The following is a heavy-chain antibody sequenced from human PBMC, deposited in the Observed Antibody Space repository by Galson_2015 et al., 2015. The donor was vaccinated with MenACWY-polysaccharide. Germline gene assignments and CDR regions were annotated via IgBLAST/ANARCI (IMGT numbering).Heavy chain of an antibody. CDR3: ARHGRSGYFYDWFDP. Sequence: SSSGYYWGWIRQPPGRGLEWIGSIYDRGSTYYNSSLKSRVTISVDTSKNQFSLKLSSVTAADTAVYSCARHGRSGYFYDWFDPWGQGTLVTVSS. D-gene: IGHD3-22*01. CDR1: SSSGYY. J-gene: IGHJ5*02. CDR2: IYDRGST. V-gene: IGHV4-39*01.